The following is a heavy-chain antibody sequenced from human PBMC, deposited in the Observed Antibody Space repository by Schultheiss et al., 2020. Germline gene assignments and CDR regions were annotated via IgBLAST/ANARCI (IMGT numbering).Heavy chain of an antibody. D-gene: IGHD3-10*01. Sequence: SETLSLTCAVYGGSFSGYYWSWIRQPPGKGLEWIGSIYYSGSTNYNPSLKSRVTMSVDTSKNQFSLKLSSVTAADTAVYYCARQQAVWFGELFHWYFDLWGRGTLVTVSS. V-gene: IGHV4-59*08. J-gene: IGHJ2*01. CDR1: GGSFSGYY. CDR2: IYYSGST. CDR3: ARQQAVWFGELFHWYFDL.